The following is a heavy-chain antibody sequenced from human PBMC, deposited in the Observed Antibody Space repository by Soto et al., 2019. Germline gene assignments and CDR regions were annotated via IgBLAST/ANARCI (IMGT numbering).Heavy chain of an antibody. CDR3: AKRRWGVRGVLSSNWFDP. CDR1: GFTFSSYA. D-gene: IGHD3-10*01. J-gene: IGHJ5*02. Sequence: PGGSLRLSCAASGFTFSSYAMSWVRQAPGKGLEWVSAISGSGGSTYYADYVKGRLTISRDNSKNTLYLQMNSLRAEDTAVYYCAKRRWGVRGVLSSNWFDPWGQGTLVTVSS. V-gene: IGHV3-23*01. CDR2: ISGSGGST.